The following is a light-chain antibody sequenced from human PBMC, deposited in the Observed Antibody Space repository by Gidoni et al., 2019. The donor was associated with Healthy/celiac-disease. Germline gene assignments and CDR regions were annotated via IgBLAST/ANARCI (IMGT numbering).Light chain of an antibody. CDR1: SSNIGSNT. CDR3: AAWDDSLTGPR. Sequence: QSVLTQPPSASGTPGQRVTISCSGSSSNIGSNTVNWYQQLPGTAPKLLIYSNNQRPSGVPDRFSGSKSGTSASLAISGLQSEDEADYYCAAWDDSLTGPRFGGGTKLPVL. V-gene: IGLV1-44*01. J-gene: IGLJ2*01. CDR2: SNN.